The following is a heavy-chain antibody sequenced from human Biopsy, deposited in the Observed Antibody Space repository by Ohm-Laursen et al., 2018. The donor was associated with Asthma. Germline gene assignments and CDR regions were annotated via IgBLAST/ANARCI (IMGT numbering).Heavy chain of an antibody. V-gene: IGHV3-30*03. CDR2: ISYDGSNK. CDR1: GFTFSSYG. Sequence: SLRLSCAASGFTFSSYGMHWVRQAPGKGLEWVAVISYDGSNKYCADSVKGRFTISRDNAKNSLYLQMNSLRAEDTAVYYCARTFHFWSPYHAEHYQLWGQGTLVTVSS. D-gene: IGHD3-3*02. J-gene: IGHJ1*01. CDR3: ARTFHFWSPYHAEHYQL.